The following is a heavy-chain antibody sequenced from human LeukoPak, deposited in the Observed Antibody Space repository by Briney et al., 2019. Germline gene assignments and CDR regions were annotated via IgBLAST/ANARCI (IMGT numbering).Heavy chain of an antibody. CDR3: ARAEKRGYSYSPSY. J-gene: IGHJ4*02. CDR1: GYTFTGYY. V-gene: IGHV1-2*02. D-gene: IGHD5-18*01. CDR2: INPNSGGT. Sequence: ASVKVSCKASGYTFTGYYMHWVRQAPGQGLEWMGWINPNSGGTNYAQKFQGRVTMTRDTSISTAYMELSRLRSDATAVYYCARAEKRGYSYSPSYWGQGTLVTVSS.